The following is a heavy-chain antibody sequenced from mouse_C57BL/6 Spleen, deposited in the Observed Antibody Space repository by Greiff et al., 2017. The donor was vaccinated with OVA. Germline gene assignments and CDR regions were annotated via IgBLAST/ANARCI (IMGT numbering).Heavy chain of an antibody. V-gene: IGHV1-81*01. J-gene: IGHJ1*03. Sequence: QVQLKESGAELARPGASVKLSCKASGYTFTSYGISWVKQRTGQGLEWIGEIYPRSGNTYYNEKFKGKATLTADKSSSTAYMELRSLTSEDSAVYFCARMGLGSGYDWYFDVWGTGTTVTVSS. CDR2: IYPRSGNT. CDR1: GYTFTSYG. D-gene: IGHD3-2*02. CDR3: ARMGLGSGYDWYFDV.